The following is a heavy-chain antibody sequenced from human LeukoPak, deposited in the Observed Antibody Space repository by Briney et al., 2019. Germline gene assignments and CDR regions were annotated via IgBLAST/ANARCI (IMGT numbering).Heavy chain of an antibody. CDR1: GGSFSGYY. D-gene: IGHD3-10*01. V-gene: IGHV4-34*01. CDR3: ARGPRTMVRGVTGSPQFDY. Sequence: SETLSLTCAVYGGSFSGYYWSWIRQPPGKGREWIGEINNSGSTNYNPSLKSRVTISVDTSKDQFYLKLRSVTAAATAVYYCARGPRTMVRGVTGSPQFDYWGQGTLVTVSS. J-gene: IGHJ4*02. CDR2: INNSGST.